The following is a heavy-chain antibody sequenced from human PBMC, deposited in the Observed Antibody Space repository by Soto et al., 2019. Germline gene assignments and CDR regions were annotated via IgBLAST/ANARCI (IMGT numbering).Heavy chain of an antibody. CDR1: GYTFTGYS. Sequence: ASVKVSCKASGYTFTGYSMHWSRQTPRQGLEWMGWINHNSGGTNYAQNFQGRITMTRETSISTAYMELIRLRADDTAVYYCARVGWNYYYYGMDFWGQGTTVTVS. J-gene: IGHJ6*02. CDR3: ARVGWNYYYYGMDF. V-gene: IGHV1-2*02. D-gene: IGHD6-19*01. CDR2: INHNSGGT.